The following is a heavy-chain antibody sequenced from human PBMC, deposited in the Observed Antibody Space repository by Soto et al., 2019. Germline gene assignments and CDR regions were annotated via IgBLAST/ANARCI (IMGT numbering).Heavy chain of an antibody. V-gene: IGHV3-64*01. CDR3: ARAKYSSGWYGVDY. CDR2: ISSNGGST. Sequence: EVQLVESGGGLVQPGGSLRLSCAASGFTFSSYAMHWVRQAPGKGLEYVSAISSNGGSTYYANSVKDRFTISRDNSKNTLYLQMGSLRAEDMAVYYCARAKYSSGWYGVDYWGQGTLVTVSS. CDR1: GFTFSSYA. J-gene: IGHJ4*02. D-gene: IGHD6-19*01.